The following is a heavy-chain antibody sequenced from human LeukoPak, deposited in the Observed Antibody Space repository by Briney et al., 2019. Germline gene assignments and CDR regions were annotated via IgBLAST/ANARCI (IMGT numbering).Heavy chain of an antibody. CDR1: GFTFSSYA. Sequence: AGGSLRLSCAASGFTFSSYAMSWVRQAPGKGLEWVSAISGSGGSAYYADSVKGRFTISRDNSKNTLYLQMNSLRAEDTAVYYCARSLRYFDWLSDYYYYYGMDVWGQGTMVTVSS. D-gene: IGHD3-9*01. J-gene: IGHJ6*02. V-gene: IGHV3-23*01. CDR3: ARSLRYFDWLSDYYYYYGMDV. CDR2: ISGSGGSA.